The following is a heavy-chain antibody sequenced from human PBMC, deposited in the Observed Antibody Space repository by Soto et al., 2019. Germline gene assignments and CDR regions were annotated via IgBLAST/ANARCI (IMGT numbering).Heavy chain of an antibody. D-gene: IGHD2-8*01. CDR2: TYYRSKWYN. CDR3: ARSCPRTNGVCPIV. J-gene: IGHJ4*02. Sequence: SQTLSLTCAISGDSVSSNSAAWNWIRQSPSRGLEWLGRTYYRSKWYNDYAVSVKSRITIDPDTSKNQFSLQLNSVTPEDTAVYYCARSCPRTNGVCPIVWGQGTLVTVSS. CDR1: GDSVSSNSAA. V-gene: IGHV6-1*01.